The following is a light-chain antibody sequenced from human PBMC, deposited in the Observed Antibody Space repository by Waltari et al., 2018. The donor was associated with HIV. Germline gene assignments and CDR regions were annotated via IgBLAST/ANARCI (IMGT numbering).Light chain of an antibody. J-gene: IGLJ3*02. V-gene: IGLV1-44*01. CDR1: DSTSEITT. Sequence: QSVLSQPPSASATPGQRLTLSFSGRDSTSEITTFYWYQQFPGAAPQLLIYLVSHRPSGVPDRFSGSKSGTSASLTISTLQSEDEALYYCAARSDISTTWVFGGGTRLTVL. CDR2: LVS. CDR3: AARSDISTTWV.